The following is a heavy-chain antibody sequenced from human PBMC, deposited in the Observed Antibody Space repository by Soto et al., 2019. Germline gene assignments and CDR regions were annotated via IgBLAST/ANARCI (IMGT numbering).Heavy chain of an antibody. Sequence: SETLSLTCSFSGDSVTSHYLTWIRQSPEKGLEWIGYMHYTGFSHYNPSLKSRLTISVDTSKNQFSLKLSSVTAADTAVYYCARHVRGQLGLRSYYMDVWGKGTTVTVSS. CDR1: GDSVTSHY. CDR2: MHYTGFS. CDR3: ARHVRGQLGLRSYYMDV. V-gene: IGHV4-59*08. J-gene: IGHJ6*03. D-gene: IGHD6-6*01.